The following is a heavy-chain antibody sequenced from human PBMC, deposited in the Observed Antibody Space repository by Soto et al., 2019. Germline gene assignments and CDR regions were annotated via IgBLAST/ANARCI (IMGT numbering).Heavy chain of an antibody. CDR2: INPIGGST. CDR3: ARKFINIGTYFNWFDS. V-gene: IGHV1-46*01. J-gene: IGHJ5*01. Sequence: ASVKVSCKTSGYTFTTYYIHWVRQAPGQGLEWMGIINPIGGSTSYTQKFQDRLSMTRDTSTSTVYMELSSLGSEDTAVYFCARKFINIGTYFNWFDSWGQGTLVTVYS. D-gene: IGHD1-26*01. CDR1: GYTFTTYY.